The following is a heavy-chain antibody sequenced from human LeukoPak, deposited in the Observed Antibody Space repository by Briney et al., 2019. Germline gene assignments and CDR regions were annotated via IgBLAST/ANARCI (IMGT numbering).Heavy chain of an antibody. V-gene: IGHV3-30*02. CDR2: IRHDGSYQ. CDR1: GFTFSSYG. CDR3: AKNRDSSDYPRDFDY. J-gene: IGHJ4*02. Sequence: GGSLRLSCAAFGFTFSSYGMHWVRRTPGKGLEWVAFIRHDGSYQQYADSVKGRFTVSRDNSKDMVYLQMNSLRTEDTAVYYCAKNRDSSDYPRDFDYWGQGTLVTVSS. D-gene: IGHD3-22*01.